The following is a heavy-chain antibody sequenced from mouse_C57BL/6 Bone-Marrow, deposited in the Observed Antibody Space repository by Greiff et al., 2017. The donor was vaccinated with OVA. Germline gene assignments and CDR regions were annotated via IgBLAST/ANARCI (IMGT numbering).Heavy chain of an antibody. D-gene: IGHD2-5*01. J-gene: IGHJ3*01. V-gene: IGHV1-53*01. CDR2: INPSDGAT. Sequence: QVPLQQPGTELVKPGASLKLSCTASGYTFTSYGMHWVKQRPVQGLEWIGKINPSDGATNYNEKFKRKTTITVDKSSSTAYMQLSSLTSEDSAVYYCARSRISNRAWFAYWGQGTLVTVSA. CDR3: ARSRISNRAWFAY. CDR1: GYTFTSYG.